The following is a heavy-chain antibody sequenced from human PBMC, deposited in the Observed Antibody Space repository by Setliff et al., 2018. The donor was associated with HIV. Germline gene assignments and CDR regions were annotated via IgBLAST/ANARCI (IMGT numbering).Heavy chain of an antibody. CDR1: GFTFSNAW. J-gene: IGHJ4*02. V-gene: IGHV3-30*18. CDR2: ISYDGSNK. D-gene: IGHD3-9*01. Sequence: PGGSLRLSCAAAGFTFSNAWMTWVRQAPGKGLEWVARISYDGSNKYYADSVKGRFTISRDDSENMLYLQMNSLRAEDTSVYYCVKERTGYYGDYWGQGTLVTVSS. CDR3: VKERTGYYGDY.